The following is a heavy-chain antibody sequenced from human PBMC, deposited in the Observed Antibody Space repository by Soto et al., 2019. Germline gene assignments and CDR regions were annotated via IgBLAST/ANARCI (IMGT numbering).Heavy chain of an antibody. D-gene: IGHD6-13*01. CDR1: CYTFTSYD. Sequence: ASVKGSCKASCYTFTSYDISWVRQAPGQGLEWMGWISAYNGNTNYAQKLQGRVTMTRNTSISTAYMELSSLRSEDTAVYYCAREWRSSSYYYGMDVWGQGTTVTVSS. CDR3: AREWRSSSYYYGMDV. J-gene: IGHJ6*02. V-gene: IGHV1-18*01. CDR2: ISAYNGNT.